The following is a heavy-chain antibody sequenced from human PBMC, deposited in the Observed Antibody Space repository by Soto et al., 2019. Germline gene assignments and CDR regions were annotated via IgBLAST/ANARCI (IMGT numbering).Heavy chain of an antibody. D-gene: IGHD3-3*01. V-gene: IGHV1-69*02. CDR1: GGTFSSYT. CDR3: ARDHYDFWSGYSYYYYYMDV. Sequence: SVKVSWKASGGTFSSYTISWVRQAPGQGLEWMGRIIPILGIANYAQKFQGRVTITADKSTSTAYMELSSLRSEDTAVYYCARDHYDFWSGYSYYYYYMDVWGKGTTVTVSS. J-gene: IGHJ6*03. CDR2: IIPILGIA.